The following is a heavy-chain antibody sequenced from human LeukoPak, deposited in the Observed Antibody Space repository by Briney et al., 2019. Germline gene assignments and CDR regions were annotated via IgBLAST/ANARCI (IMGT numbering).Heavy chain of an antibody. CDR3: ARGGQRGGLVPKYYFDY. J-gene: IGHJ4*02. CDR1: GGSNSSYC. Sequence: SETLSLTCTVSGGSNSSYCWSCIRQPAGKGLEWIGSIYTSGSTNYNPSLKSRVTMSVDTSKNQFSLKLSSVTAADTAVYYCARGGQRGGLVPKYYFDYWGQGTLVTVSS. CDR2: IYTSGST. V-gene: IGHV4-4*07. D-gene: IGHD2-8*02.